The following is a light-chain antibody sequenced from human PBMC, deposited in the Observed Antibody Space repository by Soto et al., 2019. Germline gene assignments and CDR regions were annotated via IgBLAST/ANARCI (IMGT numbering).Light chain of an antibody. CDR1: QSVSSSY. J-gene: IGKJ3*01. Sequence: VLTQSPGILSLSPGERATLACWASQSVSSSYIAWYQQKPGQAPRLLIYRTSSRATGIPDRFSGSGSGTDFTITISRLEPEDFAVYYCQQFGLSPRFTFGPGTKVDV. CDR3: QQFGLSPRFT. V-gene: IGKV3-20*01. CDR2: RTS.